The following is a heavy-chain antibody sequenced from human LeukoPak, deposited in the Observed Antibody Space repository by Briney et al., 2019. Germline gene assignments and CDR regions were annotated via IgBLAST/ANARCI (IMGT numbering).Heavy chain of an antibody. D-gene: IGHD3-22*01. CDR2: ISWNGGTM. CDR3: AKEGIPTGYYYDSSGLKNWFDP. J-gene: IGHJ5*02. V-gene: IGHV3-9*01. CDR1: GFTFDDYA. Sequence: GGSLRLSCAASGFTFDDYAMHWVRQAPGKGLEWVSGISWNGGTMVYADSVKGRFTISRDNAKNSLYLQMNSLRAEDTSLYYCAKEGIPTGYYYDSSGLKNWFDPWGQGTLVTVSS.